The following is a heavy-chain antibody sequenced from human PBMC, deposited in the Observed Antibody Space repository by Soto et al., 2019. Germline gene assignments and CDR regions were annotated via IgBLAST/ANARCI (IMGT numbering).Heavy chain of an antibody. CDR3: ARRSIMITFGGVIVFYAFDI. CDR2: IYYSGST. CDR1: GGSISSSSYY. D-gene: IGHD3-16*02. J-gene: IGHJ3*02. Sequence: PSETLSLTCTVSGGSISSSSYYWGWIRQPPGKGLEWIGSIYYSGSTYYNPSLKSRVTISVDTSKNQFPLKLSSVTAADTAVYYCARRSIMITFGGVIVFYAFDIWGQGTMVTVSS. V-gene: IGHV4-39*01.